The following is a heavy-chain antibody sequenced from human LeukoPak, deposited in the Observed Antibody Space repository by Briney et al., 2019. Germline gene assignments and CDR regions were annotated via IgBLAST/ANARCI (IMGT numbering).Heavy chain of an antibody. J-gene: IGHJ4*02. V-gene: IGHV3-7*01. Sequence: GGSLRLSCAASGFTFGSCWMNWVRQAPGKGLEWVANIKQDGSEKYYVDSVKGRFTISRDNAKNSLFLQMNSLRAEDTAVYHCARDTRTFDYWGQGTLVTVSS. CDR3: ARDTRTFDY. CDR2: IKQDGSEK. CDR1: GFTFGSCW. D-gene: IGHD1-26*01.